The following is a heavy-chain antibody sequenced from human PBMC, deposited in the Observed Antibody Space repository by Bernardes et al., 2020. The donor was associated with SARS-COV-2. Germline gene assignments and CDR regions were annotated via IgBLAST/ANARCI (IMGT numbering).Heavy chain of an antibody. Sequence: GGSLRLSCVASGFRFSDFTMNWVRLAPGTGLEWVASISNESSYMYYAGSVTGRITISRDNAKNSLFLQLNSLRVEDTAIYYCVRSAGMDVWGQGTMVTVSS. CDR1: GFRFSDFT. J-gene: IGHJ6*02. V-gene: IGHV3-21*01. CDR2: ISNESSYM. CDR3: VRSAGMDV.